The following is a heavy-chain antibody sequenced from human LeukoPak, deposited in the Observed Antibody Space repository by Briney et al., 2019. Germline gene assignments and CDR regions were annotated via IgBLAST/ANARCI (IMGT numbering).Heavy chain of an antibody. J-gene: IGHJ4*02. CDR3: ARGTYYYDSSGYYYAPVADY. V-gene: IGHV1-18*01. CDR1: GYTFTSYG. Sequence: ASVKVSCKASGYTFTSYGISWVRQAPGQGLEWMGWISAYNGNTNYAQKLQGRVTMTTDTSTSTAYMELRSLRSDDTAVYYCARGTYYYDSSGYYYAPVADYWGQGTLVTVSS. CDR2: ISAYNGNT. D-gene: IGHD3-22*01.